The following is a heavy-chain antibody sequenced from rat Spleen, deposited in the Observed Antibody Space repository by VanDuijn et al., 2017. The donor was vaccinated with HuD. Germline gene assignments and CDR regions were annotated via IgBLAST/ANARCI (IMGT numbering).Heavy chain of an antibody. D-gene: IGHD1-8*01. Sequence: EVQLVESGGGLVQPGRSLKLSCVASGFKFNNYWMTWIRQAPGKGLEWVASITNTGGSTYYPDSVKGRFTISRDNAESTLYLQMDSLRSEDTALYYCARRDYSSYGGYFDYWGQGVMVTVSS. V-gene: IGHV5-31*01. J-gene: IGHJ2*01. CDR3: ARRDYSSYGGYFDY. CDR2: ITNTGGST. CDR1: GFKFNNYW.